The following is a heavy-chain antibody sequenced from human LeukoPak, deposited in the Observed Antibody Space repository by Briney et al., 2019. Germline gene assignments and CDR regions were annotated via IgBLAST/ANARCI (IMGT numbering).Heavy chain of an antibody. Sequence: GASVKVSCKASGGTFSSYAISWVRQAPGQGLEWMGGIIPIFGTANYAQKFQGRVTITADESTSTAYMELSSLRSDDTAVYYCARDQGPYYYDSSGSGFDPWGQGTLVTVSS. J-gene: IGHJ5*02. D-gene: IGHD3-22*01. CDR3: ARDQGPYYYDSSGSGFDP. CDR1: GGTFSSYA. V-gene: IGHV1-69*13. CDR2: IIPIFGTA.